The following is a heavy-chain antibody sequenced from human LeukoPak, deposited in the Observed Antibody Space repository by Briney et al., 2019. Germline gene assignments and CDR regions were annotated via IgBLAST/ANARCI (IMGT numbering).Heavy chain of an antibody. D-gene: IGHD4-17*01. Sequence: KPSETLSLTCTVSGGSISSSSYYWGWIRQPPGKGLEWIGYIYYSGSTNYNPSLKSRVTISVDTSKNQFSLKLSSVTAADTAVYYCARGNGDYFDYWGQGTLVTVSS. V-gene: IGHV4-61*05. CDR1: GGSISSSSYY. CDR2: IYYSGST. CDR3: ARGNGDYFDY. J-gene: IGHJ4*02.